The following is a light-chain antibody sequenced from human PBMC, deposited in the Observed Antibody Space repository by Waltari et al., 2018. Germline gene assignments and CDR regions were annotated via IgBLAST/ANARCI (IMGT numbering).Light chain of an antibody. V-gene: IGKV3-20*01. CDR2: GAS. CDR1: QSVSRA. J-gene: IGKJ1*01. Sequence: EIVLTHSPGSLSSSPGDRVTLSCRASQSVSRALAWYQQKPGQAPRLLIFGASNRAPGIPDRFSGSGSETDFSLTISRLEPEDFAVYYCQHYVRLPATFGRGTKVEIK. CDR3: QHYVRLPAT.